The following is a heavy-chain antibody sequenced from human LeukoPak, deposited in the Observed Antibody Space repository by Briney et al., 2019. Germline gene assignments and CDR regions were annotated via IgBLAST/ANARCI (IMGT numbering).Heavy chain of an antibody. CDR1: GFTFSDYY. J-gene: IGHJ6*03. Sequence: GGSLRLSCAASGFTFSDYYMSWIRQAPGEGREWVSYISSSGSTIYYADSVKGRFTISRDNAKNSLYLQMNSLRAEDTAVYYCARDKGYSYYVYYYYYMDVWGKGTTVTVSS. V-gene: IGHV3-11*01. CDR3: ARDKGYSYYVYYYYYMDV. CDR2: ISSSGSTI. D-gene: IGHD3-10*02.